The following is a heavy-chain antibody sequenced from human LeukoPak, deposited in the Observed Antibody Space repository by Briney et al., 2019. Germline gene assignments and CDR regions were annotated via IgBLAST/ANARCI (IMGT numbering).Heavy chain of an antibody. Sequence: ASVKVSCKASGYTFTSYAMHWVRQAPGQRLEWMGWIYAGNGNTKYSQKFQGRVTITRDTSASTAYMELSSLRSEDTAVYYCATLWSLHYWGQGTLVTVSS. CDR1: GYTFTSYA. D-gene: IGHD3-10*01. CDR3: ATLWSLHY. J-gene: IGHJ4*02. V-gene: IGHV1-3*01. CDR2: IYAGNGNT.